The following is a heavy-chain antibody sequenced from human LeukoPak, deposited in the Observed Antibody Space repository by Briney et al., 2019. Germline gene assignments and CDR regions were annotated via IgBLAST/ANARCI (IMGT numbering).Heavy chain of an antibody. J-gene: IGHJ4*02. V-gene: IGHV1-69*04. D-gene: IGHD6-13*01. Sequence: SVKVSCKASGGTFSSYAISWVRQAPGQGLEWMGRIIPILGIANYAQKFQGRVTITADKSTSTAYMELSSLRSEDTAVYYCASGLFIAAAGTVFNYWGQGTLVTVSS. CDR3: ASGLFIAAAGTVFNY. CDR2: IIPILGIA. CDR1: GGTFSSYA.